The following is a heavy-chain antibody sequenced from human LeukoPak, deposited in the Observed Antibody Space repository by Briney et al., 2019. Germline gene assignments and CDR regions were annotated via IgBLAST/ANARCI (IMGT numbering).Heavy chain of an antibody. CDR1: GYTFTSYA. CDR2: INAGNGNT. D-gene: IGHD1-26*01. J-gene: IGHJ4*02. Sequence: ASVKVSFKASGYTFTSYAMHWVRQAPGQRLEWMGWINAGNGNTKYSQKFQGRVTITRDTSASTAYMELSSLRSEDTAVYYCARSRSYAEKDYWGQGTLVTVSS. CDR3: ARSRSYAEKDY. V-gene: IGHV1-3*01.